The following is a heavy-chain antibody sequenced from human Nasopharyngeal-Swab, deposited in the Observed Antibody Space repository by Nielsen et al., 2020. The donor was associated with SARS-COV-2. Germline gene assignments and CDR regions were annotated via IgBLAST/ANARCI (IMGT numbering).Heavy chain of an antibody. J-gene: IGHJ3*02. Sequence: SGTLSLTCTVSGGSISSSSYYWGWVRQPPGKGLEWIGSIYYSESTYYNPSLMSRVTISVDTSKNQFSLKLSSVTAADTAVYYCARRARFDLWSGHGAFDIWGQGTMVTVSS. D-gene: IGHD3-3*01. CDR1: GGSISSSSYY. CDR2: IYYSEST. V-gene: IGHV4-39*07. CDR3: ARRARFDLWSGHGAFDI.